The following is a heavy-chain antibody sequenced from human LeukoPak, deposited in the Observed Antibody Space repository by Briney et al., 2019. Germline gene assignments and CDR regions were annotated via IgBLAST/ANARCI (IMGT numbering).Heavy chain of an antibody. Sequence: SETLSLTCTVSGGSISSGSYYWGWIRQPPGKGLEWIGSVYYSGSTYYNPSLKSRVTISVDTSKNQFSLKLSSVTAADTAMYFCAKSYSYYYFYMDVWGKGTTVTVSS. CDR1: GGSISSGSYY. D-gene: IGHD3-10*01. J-gene: IGHJ6*03. CDR3: AKSYSYYYFYMDV. V-gene: IGHV4-39*07. CDR2: VYYSGST.